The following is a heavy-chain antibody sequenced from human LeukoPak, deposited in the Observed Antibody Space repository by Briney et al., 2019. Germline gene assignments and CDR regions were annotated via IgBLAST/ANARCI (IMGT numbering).Heavy chain of an antibody. CDR1: GYTFTGYY. Sequence: ASVKVSCKASGYTFTGYYMHWVRQAPGQGLEWMGWINPNSGGTKYAQKFQGRVTMTTDTSTSTAYMELRSLRSDDTAVYYCAREDYYDSSGYYGVRGAFDIWGQGTMVTVSS. J-gene: IGHJ3*02. D-gene: IGHD3-22*01. CDR3: AREDYYDSSGYYGVRGAFDI. CDR2: INPNSGGT. V-gene: IGHV1-2*02.